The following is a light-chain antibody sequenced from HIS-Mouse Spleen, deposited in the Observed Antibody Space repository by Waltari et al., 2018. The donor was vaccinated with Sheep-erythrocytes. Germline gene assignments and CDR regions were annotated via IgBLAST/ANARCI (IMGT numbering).Light chain of an antibody. J-gene: IGLJ3*02. CDR2: EGS. CDR3: CSYAGSSTPWV. V-gene: IGLV2-23*01. Sequence: QSALTQPASVSGSPGPSITISCTGTSSDVGRYNLFSWSQHHPGKAPKLMIYEGSKRPSGVSNRFSGSKSGNTASLTISGLQAEDEADYYCCSYAGSSTPWVFGGGTKLTVL. CDR1: SSDVGRYNL.